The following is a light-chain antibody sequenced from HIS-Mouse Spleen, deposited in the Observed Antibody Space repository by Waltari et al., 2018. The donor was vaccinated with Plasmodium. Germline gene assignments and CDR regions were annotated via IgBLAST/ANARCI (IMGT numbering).Light chain of an antibody. CDR1: ALPKQY. J-gene: IGLJ3*02. V-gene: IGLV3-25*03. CDR2: KDS. Sequence: SYELTHPPSVSVSPRQTARTTRPGDALPKQYAYLYKQKPGQAPVLVIYKDSERPSGIPERFSGSSSGTTVTLTISGVQAEDEADYYCQSADSSGTPNWVFGGGTKLTVL. CDR3: QSADSSGTPNWV.